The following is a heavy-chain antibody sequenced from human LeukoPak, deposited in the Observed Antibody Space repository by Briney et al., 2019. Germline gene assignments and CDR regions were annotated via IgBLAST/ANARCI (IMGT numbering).Heavy chain of an antibody. CDR1: GGSISSSSYY. J-gene: IGHJ3*01. CDR2: IYHSGST. Sequence: PSETLSLTRTVSGGSISSSSYYWGWIRQPPGKGLEWIGSIYHSGSTYYNPSLKSRVTIAVETSKNQFSLKLSSVTAADTAVYYCARGNLSGSYSPWSTFDFWGQGTMVTVSS. V-gene: IGHV4-39*07. CDR3: ARGNLSGSYSPWSTFDF. D-gene: IGHD1-26*01.